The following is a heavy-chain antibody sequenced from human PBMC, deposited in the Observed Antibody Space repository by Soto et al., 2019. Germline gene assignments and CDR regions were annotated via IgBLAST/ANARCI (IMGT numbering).Heavy chain of an antibody. CDR2: ISGSGFST. J-gene: IGHJ3*02. V-gene: IGHV3-23*01. CDR1: GFTFNTYA. CDR3: ATFTFGRPFDT. D-gene: IGHD3-16*01. Sequence: VGSLRLSCAASGFTFNTYAMSWVSQAPGQGLEWVSAISGSGFSTYYADSVKGRFSISSDSSKNTLFLQMNSLRADDTAVYFCATFTFGRPFDTWGQGTMVTVSS.